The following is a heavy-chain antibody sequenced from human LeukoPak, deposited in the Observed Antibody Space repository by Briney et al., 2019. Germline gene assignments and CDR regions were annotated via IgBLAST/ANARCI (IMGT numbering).Heavy chain of an antibody. Sequence: GEPLQISCQGSGYSFTTYWIGWVRQMPGKGLEWMGIIYPGDSDTRYSPSFQGQVTISADKSISTAYLQWSSLKASDTAIYYCARRSPSAEYFQHWGQGTLVTVSS. CDR2: IYPGDSDT. CDR3: ARRSPSAEYFQH. V-gene: IGHV5-51*01. CDR1: GYSFTTYW. J-gene: IGHJ1*01.